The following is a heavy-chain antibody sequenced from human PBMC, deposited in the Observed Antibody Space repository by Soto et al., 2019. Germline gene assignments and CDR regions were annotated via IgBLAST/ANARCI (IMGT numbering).Heavy chain of an antibody. J-gene: IGHJ5*02. CDR2: VYYRGNT. CDR3: AAGGFLHWFGP. D-gene: IGHD3-16*01. Sequence: KPSETLSLTCTVSGGSISSYYWTWIRQPPGKGLEWIGNVYYRGNTNYNPSLRSRVTISMDTSNNEFSLSLISMTAADTAVYYCAAGGFLHWFGPWGQGTLVTVS. CDR1: GGSISSYY. V-gene: IGHV4-59*01.